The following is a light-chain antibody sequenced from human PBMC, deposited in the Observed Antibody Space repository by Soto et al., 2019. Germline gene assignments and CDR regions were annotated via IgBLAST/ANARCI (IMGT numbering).Light chain of an antibody. CDR3: SSYTSSTTDV. J-gene: IGLJ1*01. V-gene: IGLV2-14*01. CDR2: DVN. CDR1: SSDVGGYNY. Sequence: QSVLTQPASVSGSPGQSITISCTGTSSDVGGYNYVSWYQQHPGKAPKLILYDVNNRPSGVSDRFSGFKSGNTASLTISGLLVEDEADYYCSSYTSSTTDVFGTGTKLTVL.